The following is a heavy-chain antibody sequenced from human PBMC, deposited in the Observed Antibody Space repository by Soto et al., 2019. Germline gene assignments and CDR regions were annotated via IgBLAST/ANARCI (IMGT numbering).Heavy chain of an antibody. CDR2: IYYSGST. V-gene: IGHV4-31*03. J-gene: IGHJ4*02. D-gene: IGHD3-10*01. Sequence: PSETLSLTCTVSGASISSGGYYWTWIRQHPGKGLEWIGYIYYSGSTYSNPSLKSRVTISVDTSKNQFSLKLSSVTAADTAVYYCARVKASGVNFDYWGQGTLVTVSS. CDR3: ARVKASGVNFDY. CDR1: GASISSGGYY.